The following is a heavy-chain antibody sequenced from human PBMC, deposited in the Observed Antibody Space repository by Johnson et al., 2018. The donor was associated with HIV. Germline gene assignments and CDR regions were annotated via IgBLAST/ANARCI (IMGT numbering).Heavy chain of an antibody. D-gene: IGHD6-19*01. CDR3: ARARAKVVAGLDAFDI. V-gene: IGHV3-64*01. Sequence: VQLVESGGGLVQTGRSLRLSCIGFGFTFSNFPMHWVRQAPGKGLEYVSSISNTGDSPYYANSVKGRFTISRDNSKNTLYLQMGSLRVEDMATYYCARARAKVVAGLDAFDIWGQGTMVTVSS. CDR1: GFTFSNFP. J-gene: IGHJ3*02. CDR2: ISNTGDSP.